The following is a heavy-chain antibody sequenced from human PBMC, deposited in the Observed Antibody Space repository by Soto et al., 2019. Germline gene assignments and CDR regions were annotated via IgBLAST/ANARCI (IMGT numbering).Heavy chain of an antibody. Sequence: TLSLTCAVSGGSISSGGYSWSWIRQPPGKGLEWIGYIYHSGSTYYNPSLKSRVTISVDRSKNQFSLKLSSVTAADTAVYYCARAGAVTTSFDYWGQGTLVTVSS. J-gene: IGHJ4*02. CDR3: ARAGAVTTSFDY. CDR2: IYHSGST. D-gene: IGHD4-17*01. V-gene: IGHV4-30-2*01. CDR1: GGSISSGGYS.